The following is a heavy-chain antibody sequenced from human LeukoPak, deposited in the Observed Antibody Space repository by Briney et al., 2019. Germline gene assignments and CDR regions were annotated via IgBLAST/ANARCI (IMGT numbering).Heavy chain of an antibody. CDR2: IKKDGSEK. V-gene: IGHV3-7*01. D-gene: IGHD6-13*01. CDR3: AKSSGPGAAVYYFDY. J-gene: IGHJ4*02. CDR1: GFTFSSYS. Sequence: PGGSLRLSCAASGFTFSSYSMNWVRQAPGKGLEWVANIKKDGSEKYYVDSVKGRFTISRDNAKTSLYLQMNSLRAEDTAVYYCAKSSGPGAAVYYFDYWGQGTLVTVSS.